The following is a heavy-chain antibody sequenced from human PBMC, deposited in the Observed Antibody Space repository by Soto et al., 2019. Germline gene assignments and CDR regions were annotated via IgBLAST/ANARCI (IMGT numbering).Heavy chain of an antibody. CDR3: ARESSSNSANWFDP. V-gene: IGHV3-11*01. CDR1: GFTFSAYY. J-gene: IGHJ5*02. D-gene: IGHD2-2*01. Sequence: QVQLVESGGGLVKPGGSLRLSCVASGFTFSAYYMTWIRQAPGKGLEWVSYIGSSGSPIYHADSVKGRFTISRDNAKNSLFLQMNSLRAEDTAVYYCARESSSNSANWFDPWGQGTLVTVSS. CDR2: IGSSGSPI.